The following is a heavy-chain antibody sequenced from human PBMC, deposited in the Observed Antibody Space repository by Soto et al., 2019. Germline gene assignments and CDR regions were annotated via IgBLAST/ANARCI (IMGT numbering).Heavy chain of an antibody. J-gene: IGHJ4*02. CDR2: MNPNSGNT. CDR3: ARSGAVAGDY. CDR1: GYTFTSYD. Sequence: QVQLLQSGAEVKKPGASVKVSCKASGYTFTSYDINWVRKATGPGLAWMGWMNPNSGNTGYAQKFQGRVTMTRNTSISTSYMELSSLRSEDTAVYYCARSGAVAGDYWGQGTLVTVSS. D-gene: IGHD6-19*01. V-gene: IGHV1-8*01.